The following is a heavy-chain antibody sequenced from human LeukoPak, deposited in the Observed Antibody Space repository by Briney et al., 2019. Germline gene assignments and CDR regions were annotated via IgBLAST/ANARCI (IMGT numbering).Heavy chain of an antibody. Sequence: PSETLSLTCAVYGGSFSGYYWSWIRHPPGKGLESLGSIYYSGSASYNPSLKSRVTISVDTSKNQFSLKLSSVTAADTAVFYCGRHRMVRGVLYYFDYWGQGALVTVSS. V-gene: IGHV4-34*01. CDR3: GRHRMVRGVLYYFDY. CDR1: GGSFSGYY. D-gene: IGHD3-10*01. J-gene: IGHJ4*02. CDR2: IYYSGSA.